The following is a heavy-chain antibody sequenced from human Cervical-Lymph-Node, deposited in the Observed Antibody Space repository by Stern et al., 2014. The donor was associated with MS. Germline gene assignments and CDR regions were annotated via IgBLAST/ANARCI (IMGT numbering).Heavy chain of an antibody. J-gene: IGHJ4*02. V-gene: IGHV1-69*01. CDR3: ARRDYFDSSGTFGEDF. D-gene: IGHD3-22*01. Sequence: VQLEESGPDVKKPGSSVRVACRSSGRSFRRSAFSWVRQAPGQGLEWMGGFIPVFGTATYAQKFQGRVTITADESTDTVFMELSRLRYEDMAIYYCARRDYFDSSGTFGEDFWGQGTLVTVSS. CDR2: FIPVFGTA. CDR1: GRSFRRSA.